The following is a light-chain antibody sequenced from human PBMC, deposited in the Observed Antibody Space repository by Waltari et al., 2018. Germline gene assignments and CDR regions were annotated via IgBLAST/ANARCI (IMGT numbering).Light chain of an antibody. CDR3: QQYKNWPRT. CDR2: GAY. CDR1: QSVSNN. V-gene: IGKV3-15*01. J-gene: IGKJ3*01. Sequence: EIVMTQSPATLSVSPGERATLSWRASQSVSNNLAWYQQNPGQAPRLLIYGAYTRATGISARFSGSGSGTDFTLTINSLQSEDFAVYYCQQYKNWPRTFGPGTKVEIK.